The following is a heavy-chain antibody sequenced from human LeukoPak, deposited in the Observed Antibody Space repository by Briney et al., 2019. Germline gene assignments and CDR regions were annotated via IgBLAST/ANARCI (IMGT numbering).Heavy chain of an antibody. J-gene: IGHJ4*02. CDR1: GFTFSNYA. Sequence: GSLRLSCAASGFTFSNYAMSWLRQAPGKGLEWIGEINHSGSTNYNPSLKSRVTISVDTSKNQFSLKLSSVTASDTAVYYCARVLGYFDWQKIIDYWGQGTLVTVSS. CDR3: ARVLGYFDWQKIIDY. V-gene: IGHV4-34*01. CDR2: INHSGST. D-gene: IGHD3-9*01.